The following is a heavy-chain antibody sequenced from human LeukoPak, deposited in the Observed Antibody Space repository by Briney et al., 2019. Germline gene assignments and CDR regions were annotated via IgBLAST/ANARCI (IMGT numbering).Heavy chain of an antibody. V-gene: IGHV5-51*01. CDR2: IYPGDSDT. Sequence: GESLKISCKGSGYSFTSYWIGWVRQMPGKGLEWMGIIYPGDSDTRYSPSFQGQVTISADKSISTAYLRWSSLKASDTAMYYCARHADYDFWSGYYYYGMDVWGQGTTVTVSS. D-gene: IGHD3-3*01. CDR3: ARHADYDFWSGYYYYGMDV. J-gene: IGHJ6*02. CDR1: GYSFTSYW.